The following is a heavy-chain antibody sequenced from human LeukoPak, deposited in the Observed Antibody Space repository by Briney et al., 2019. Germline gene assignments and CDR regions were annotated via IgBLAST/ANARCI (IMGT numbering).Heavy chain of an antibody. CDR3: ARDLGGYSYGSHFDY. CDR2: ITTSSSYI. CDR1: GFTFSSYS. D-gene: IGHD5-18*01. V-gene: IGHV3-21*01. Sequence: GGSLRLSCAASGFTFSSYSLNWVRQAPGKGLEWVSSITTSSSYIYYADSVKGRFTISRDNAKNSLYLQMNSLRAEDTAVYYCARDLGGYSYGSHFDYWGQGTLVTVSS. J-gene: IGHJ4*02.